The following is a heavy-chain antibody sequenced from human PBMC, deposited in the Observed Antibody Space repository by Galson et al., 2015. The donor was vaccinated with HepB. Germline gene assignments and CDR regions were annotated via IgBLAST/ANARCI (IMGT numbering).Heavy chain of an antibody. CDR1: GLTFSSYG. V-gene: IGHV3-30*18. J-gene: IGHJ4*02. CDR3: AKGANSGHFNFDY. Sequence: SLRLSCAASGLTFSSYGMHWVRQAPGKGLEWVAVISYDGSNKYYADSVKGRFTISRDNSKNTLYLQMNSLRAEDTAVYYCAKGANSGHFNFDYWGQGTLVTVSS. CDR2: ISYDGSNK. D-gene: IGHD5-12*01.